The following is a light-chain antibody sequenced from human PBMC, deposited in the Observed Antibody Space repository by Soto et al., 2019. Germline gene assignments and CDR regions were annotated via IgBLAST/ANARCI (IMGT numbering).Light chain of an antibody. CDR3: QKYKSAPIT. J-gene: IGKJ5*01. Sequence: DMQMTQSPSSLSASVGDRVTITCRASQGISNYLAWYQQKPGKVPKLLIYAASTLQAGVPSRFSGSGSGTDVTLTISSLQPEDVATYYCQKYKSAPITFGQGTRLEIK. CDR2: AAS. V-gene: IGKV1-27*01. CDR1: QGISNY.